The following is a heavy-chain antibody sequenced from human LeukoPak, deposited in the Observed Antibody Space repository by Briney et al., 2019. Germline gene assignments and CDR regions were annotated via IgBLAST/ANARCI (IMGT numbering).Heavy chain of an antibody. V-gene: IGHV3-23*01. CDR3: ATSTTWKQLWPFDY. Sequence: PGGSLRLSCAASGFTFSSYAMSWVRQAPGKGLEWVSGISSSGGSTYYADSVKGRFTVSRDNSKNTLYLQMNSLRAEDTAVYYCATSTTWKQLWPFDYWGQGTLVTVSS. D-gene: IGHD5-18*01. CDR1: GFTFSSYA. CDR2: ISSSGGST. J-gene: IGHJ4*02.